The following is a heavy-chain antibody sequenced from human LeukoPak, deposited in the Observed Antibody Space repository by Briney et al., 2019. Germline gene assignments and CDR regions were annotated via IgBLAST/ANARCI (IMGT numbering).Heavy chain of an antibody. CDR3: AKDLYYYDSSGYQY. Sequence: PGGSLRLSYAASGFTFSSYAMSWVRQAPGKGLEWVSAISGSGGSTYYADSVKGRFPISRDNSKNTLYLQMNSLRAEDTAVYYCAKDLYYYDSSGYQYWGQGTLVTVSS. CDR2: ISGSGGST. J-gene: IGHJ4*02. V-gene: IGHV3-23*01. CDR1: GFTFSSYA. D-gene: IGHD3-22*01.